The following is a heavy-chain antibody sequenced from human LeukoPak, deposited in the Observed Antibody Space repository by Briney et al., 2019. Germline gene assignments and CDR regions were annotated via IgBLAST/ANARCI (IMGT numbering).Heavy chain of an antibody. V-gene: IGHV1-8*01. CDR3: ARGGLPYYSYYMDV. J-gene: IGHJ6*03. CDR1: GYTFTSYD. CDR2: MNPYNGNT. Sequence: GASVEVSCKASGYTFTSYDINWVRQATGQGLEWLGWMNPYNGNTGYAQKFQGRVTMTRNTSISTAYMEVSSLRPEDTAVYYCARGGLPYYSYYMDVWGKGTTVTVSS.